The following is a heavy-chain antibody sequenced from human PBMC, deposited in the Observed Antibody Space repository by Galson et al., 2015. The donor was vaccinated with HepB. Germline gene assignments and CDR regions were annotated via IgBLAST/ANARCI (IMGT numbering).Heavy chain of an antibody. CDR2: TYYRSKWYS. D-gene: IGHD5-24*01. J-gene: IGHJ4*02. CDR1: GDSVSSNTAG. CDR3: ARDQGSDGMDS. V-gene: IGHV6-1*01. Sequence: CAISGDSVSSNTAGWNWIRQSPSRGLERLGRTYYRSKWYSEYALSVRNRIIVSPDTSKNQFSLQLNSVTPEDTAVCYCARDQGSDGMDSWGQRTLVNVSA.